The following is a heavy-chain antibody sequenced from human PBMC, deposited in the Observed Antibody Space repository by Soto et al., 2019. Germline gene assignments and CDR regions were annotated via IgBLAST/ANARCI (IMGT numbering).Heavy chain of an antibody. Sequence: GGSLRLSCAASGFDFSGSEMNWFRQAPGKGLEWVAYITGSGGAMFHADSVKGRFSISRDNAKNSLFLEMNNLTADDAGVYYCAKVAPFILGSPFWGQGTLVTVSS. CDR2: ITGSGGAM. D-gene: IGHD2-21*01. CDR3: AKVAPFILGSPF. V-gene: IGHV3-48*03. CDR1: GFDFSGSE. J-gene: IGHJ4*02.